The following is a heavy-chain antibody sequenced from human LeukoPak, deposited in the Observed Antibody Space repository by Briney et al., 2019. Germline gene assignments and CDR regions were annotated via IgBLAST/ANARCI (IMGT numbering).Heavy chain of an antibody. CDR2: ASYSGGT. D-gene: IGHD2/OR15-2a*01. V-gene: IGHV4-31*02. CDR3: ATSEWGYFYFDS. Sequence: WVRQHPGKGLEWIGFASYSGGTYYNPSLMSRITISVDRSQNQFSLRMRDVTAADTAVYFCATSEWGYFYFDSLG. J-gene: IGHJ4*01.